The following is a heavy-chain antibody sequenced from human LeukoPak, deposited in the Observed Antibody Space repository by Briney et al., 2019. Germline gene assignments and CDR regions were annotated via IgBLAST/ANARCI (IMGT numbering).Heavy chain of an antibody. CDR1: GGSISSSNYY. Sequence: SETLSLTCTVSGGSISSSNYYWGWIRQPPGKGLEWIGYIYYSGSTYYNPSPKSRVTISVDTSKNQFSLKLSSVTAADTAVYYCARGGSSSWYQTRWYWFDPWGQGTLVTVSS. J-gene: IGHJ5*02. V-gene: IGHV4-39*07. CDR2: IYYSGST. D-gene: IGHD6-13*01. CDR3: ARGGSSSWYQTRWYWFDP.